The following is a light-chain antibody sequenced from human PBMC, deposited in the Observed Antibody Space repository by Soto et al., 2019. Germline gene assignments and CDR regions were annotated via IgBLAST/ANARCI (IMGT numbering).Light chain of an antibody. V-gene: IGKV3-20*01. CDR1: QSVSSSY. CDR2: GAS. Sequence: EIVLTQSPGTLSLSPGERATLSCRASQSVSSSYLAWYQQKPGQAPRLLIYGASSRATGIPDRFSGSGSGTDFPLTISRLESEDFAVYYCKQYGSSPSWTFGQGTKVEIK. CDR3: KQYGSSPSWT. J-gene: IGKJ1*01.